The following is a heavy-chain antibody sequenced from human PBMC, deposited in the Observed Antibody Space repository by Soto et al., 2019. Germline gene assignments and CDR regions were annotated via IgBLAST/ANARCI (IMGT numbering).Heavy chain of an antibody. D-gene: IGHD5-18*01. CDR1: GFTFSSYA. CDR2: ISGSGGST. J-gene: IGHJ5*02. V-gene: IGHV3-23*04. CDR3: AKTTAMLDNWFDP. Sequence: EVQLVESGGCLVKPGGSLRLSCAASGFTFSSYAMSWVRQAPGKGLEWVSAISGSGGSTYYADSVKGRFTISRDNSMNTQYLQMNSLRAEDTAVYYCAKTTAMLDNWFDPWGQGTLVTVSS.